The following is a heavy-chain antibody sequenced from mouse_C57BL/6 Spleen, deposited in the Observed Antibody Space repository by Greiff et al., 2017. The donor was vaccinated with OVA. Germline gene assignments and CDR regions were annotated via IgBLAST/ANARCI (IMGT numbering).Heavy chain of an antibody. Sequence: QVQLQQPGAELVKPGASVKLSCKASGYTFTSYWMQWVKQRPGQGLEWIGEIDPSDSYTNYNQKFKGKATLTVDTSSSTAYMQLSSLTSEDSAVYYCARGEGNYPDDYWGQGTTLTVSS. CDR2: IDPSDSYT. J-gene: IGHJ2*01. CDR3: ARGEGNYPDDY. CDR1: GYTFTSYW. D-gene: IGHD2-1*01. V-gene: IGHV1-50*01.